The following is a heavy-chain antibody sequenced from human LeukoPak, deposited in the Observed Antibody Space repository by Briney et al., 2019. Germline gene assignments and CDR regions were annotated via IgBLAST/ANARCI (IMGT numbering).Heavy chain of an antibody. V-gene: IGHV3-30*02. D-gene: IGHD3-22*01. CDR3: AKDPTHFRVWDDYDNTRLNY. CDR2: IRYDGNNK. J-gene: IGHJ4*02. Sequence: GGSLRLSCAASGFTFSSYAMHWVRQAPGKGLEWVAFIRYDGNNKYYADSVKGRFTISRDNSKNTVYLQMNSLRAEDTAVYYCAKDPTHFRVWDDYDNTRLNYWGQGTLVTASS. CDR1: GFTFSSYA.